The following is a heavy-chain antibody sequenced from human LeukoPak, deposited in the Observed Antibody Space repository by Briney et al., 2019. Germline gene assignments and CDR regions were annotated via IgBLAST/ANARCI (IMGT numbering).Heavy chain of an antibody. J-gene: IGHJ4*02. CDR3: AKDRRIAVAGSLFDY. D-gene: IGHD6-19*01. CDR2: IYTGGTT. Sequence: GGSLRLSCAASGFTFSDSWMTWVRQAPGKGLEWVSVIYTGGTTYYADSVKGRFTISRDNSKNTLYLQMNSLRAEDTAVYYCAKDRRIAVAGSLFDYWGQGTLVTVSS. V-gene: IGHV3-53*01. CDR1: GFTFSDSW.